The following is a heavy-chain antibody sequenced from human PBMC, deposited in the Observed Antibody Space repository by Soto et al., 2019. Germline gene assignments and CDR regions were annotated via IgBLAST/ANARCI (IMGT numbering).Heavy chain of an antibody. D-gene: IGHD5-12*01. V-gene: IGHV3-30-3*01. CDR3: ARDHKMATITTFDY. CDR2: ISYDGSNK. Sequence: LRLSCAASGFTFSSYAMHWVRQAPGKGLEWVAVISYDGSNKYYADSVKGRFTISRDNSKNTLYLQMNSLRAEDTAVYYCARDHKMATITTFDYWGQGTLVTVSS. J-gene: IGHJ4*02. CDR1: GFTFSSYA.